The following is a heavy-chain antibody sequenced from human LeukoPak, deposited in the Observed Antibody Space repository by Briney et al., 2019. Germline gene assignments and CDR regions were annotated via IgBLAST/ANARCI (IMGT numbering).Heavy chain of an antibody. CDR2: IIPIFGTA. CDR3: ARDHWRVAAAGNGWFDP. Sequence: SVKVPCKASGGTFSSYAISWVRQAPGQGLEWMGGIIPIFGTANYAQKFQGRVTITADESTSTAYMELSSLRSEDTAVYYCARDHWRVAAAGNGWFDPWGQGTLVTVSS. D-gene: IGHD6-13*01. CDR1: GGTFSSYA. J-gene: IGHJ5*02. V-gene: IGHV1-69*13.